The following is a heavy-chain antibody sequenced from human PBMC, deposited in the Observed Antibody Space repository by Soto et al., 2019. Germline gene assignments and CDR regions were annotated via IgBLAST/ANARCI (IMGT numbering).Heavy chain of an antibody. D-gene: IGHD3-3*01. J-gene: IGHJ5*02. V-gene: IGHV4-59*01. Sequence: SETLSLTCTVSGGSISSYYWSWIRQPPGKGLEWIGYIYYSGSTNYNPSLKSRVTISVDTSKNQFSLKLSSVTAADTAVYYCASSTIFGVVTSGPWGQGTLVTVSS. CDR1: GGSISSYY. CDR3: ASSTIFGVVTSGP. CDR2: IYYSGST.